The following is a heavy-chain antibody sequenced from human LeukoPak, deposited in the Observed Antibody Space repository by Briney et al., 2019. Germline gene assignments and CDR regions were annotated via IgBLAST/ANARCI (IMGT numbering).Heavy chain of an antibody. Sequence: SETLSLTCAVYGGSFSGYYWSWIRQPPGKGLEWIGEINHSGSTNYNPSLKSRVTISVDTSKNQFSLKLSSVTAADTAVYYCARENYYDSSGYPDAFDIWGQGTMVTVS. J-gene: IGHJ3*02. CDR1: GGSFSGYY. CDR2: INHSGST. V-gene: IGHV4-34*01. D-gene: IGHD3-22*01. CDR3: ARENYYDSSGYPDAFDI.